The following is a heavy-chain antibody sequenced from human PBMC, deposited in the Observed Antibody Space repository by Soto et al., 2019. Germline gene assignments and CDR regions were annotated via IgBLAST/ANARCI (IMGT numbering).Heavy chain of an antibody. CDR2: ISAYNGNT. CDR1: GYTFTSYG. D-gene: IGHD2-2*01. Sequence: GASVKVSCKASGYTFTSYGISWVRQAPGQGLEWMGWISAYNGNTNYAQKLQGRVTMTTDTSTSTAYMELRSLRSDDTAVYYCARECSTSCSHYYYYGMDVWGQGTTVTVS. CDR3: ARECSTSCSHYYYYGMDV. J-gene: IGHJ6*02. V-gene: IGHV1-18*01.